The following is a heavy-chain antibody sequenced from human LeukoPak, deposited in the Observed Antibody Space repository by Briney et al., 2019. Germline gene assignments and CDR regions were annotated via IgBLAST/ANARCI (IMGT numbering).Heavy chain of an antibody. J-gene: IGHJ6*04. CDR1: GGSFSGYY. Sequence: PSETLSLTCAVYGGSFSGYYWSWIRQPPGKGLEWIGEINHSGSTNYNPSLKSRVTISVDTSKNQSSLKLSSVTAADTAVYYCARDEIGTTMTYYYGMDVWGKGTTVTVSS. CDR2: INHSGST. D-gene: IGHD1-1*01. V-gene: IGHV4-34*01. CDR3: ARDEIGTTMTYYYGMDV.